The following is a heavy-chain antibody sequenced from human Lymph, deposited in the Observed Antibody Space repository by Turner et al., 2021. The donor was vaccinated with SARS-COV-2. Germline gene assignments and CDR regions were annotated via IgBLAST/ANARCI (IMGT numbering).Heavy chain of an antibody. Sequence: VRLVGSGGGVVQPGGSLMLSCAAPVFTFSSYAMHWVRQAPCKGLEWVAIISYDGSNKYYADSVKGRFTISRDNSKNTLYLQMNSLRAEDAAVYYCARAYSGSYYYGMDVWGQGTTVTVS. CDR3: ARAYSGSYYYGMDV. J-gene: IGHJ6*02. V-gene: IGHV3-30-3*01. D-gene: IGHD1-26*01. CDR2: ISYDGSNK. CDR1: VFTFSSYA.